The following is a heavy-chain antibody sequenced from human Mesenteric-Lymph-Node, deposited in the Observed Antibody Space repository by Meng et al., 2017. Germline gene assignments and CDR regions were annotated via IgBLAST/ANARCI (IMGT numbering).Heavy chain of an antibody. Sequence: ASVKVSCKASGYTFTDYYMHWVRQAPGQGLEWMGRIHPNSGGTNYAQKFQGRVAMTRDTSISTAYMELSRLRSDDTAVYYCARGRLWFGEFSSWLWNFNDYWGQGTLVTVSS. V-gene: IGHV1-2*06. J-gene: IGHJ4*02. D-gene: IGHD3-10*01. CDR3: ARGRLWFGEFSSWLWNFNDY. CDR1: GYTFTDYY. CDR2: IHPNSGGT.